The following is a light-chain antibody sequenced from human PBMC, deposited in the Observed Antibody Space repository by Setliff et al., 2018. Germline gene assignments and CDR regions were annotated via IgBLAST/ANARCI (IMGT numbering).Light chain of an antibody. Sequence: QSALAQPPSASGSPGQSVTISCTGTSSDVGGYNRVSWYQQYPGKAPKVMIYEVTKRPSGVPDRFSGSKSGTSASLAISGLQSEDGAVYFCAAWDDSLTISWVFGGGTQLTVL. CDR3: AAWDDSLTISWV. CDR2: EVT. V-gene: IGLV2-8*01. J-gene: IGLJ3*02. CDR1: SSDVGGYNR.